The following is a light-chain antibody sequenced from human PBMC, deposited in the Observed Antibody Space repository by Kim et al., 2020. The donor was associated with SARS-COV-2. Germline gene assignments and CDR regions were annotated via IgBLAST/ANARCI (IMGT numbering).Light chain of an antibody. V-gene: IGKV3-11*01. CDR2: DAS. CDR3: QQRGDWPPGRT. J-gene: IGKJ2*01. Sequence: EVVLTQSPATLSISPGEGATLSCRASQSIGNHLAWYQHKPGQAPRLLISDASNRATGIPARFSGGGSGTDFTLTINSLEPEDSAVYYCQQRGDWPPGRTFGQGTKLEI. CDR1: QSIGNH.